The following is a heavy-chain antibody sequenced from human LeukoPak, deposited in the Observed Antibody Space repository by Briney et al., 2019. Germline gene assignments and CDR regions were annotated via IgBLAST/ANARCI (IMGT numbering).Heavy chain of an antibody. V-gene: IGHV3-23*01. D-gene: IGHD4-17*01. CDR3: AKDPYGDYVRYFDY. Sequence: GGSLRLSCAASGFTFRSYAMNWVRQAPGKGLEWVSGISGSGGGTYYADSVKGRFTISRDNSKNTLYLQMNSLRAEDTAVYYCAKDPYGDYVRYFDYWGQGTLVTISS. CDR2: ISGSGGGT. CDR1: GFTFRSYA. J-gene: IGHJ4*02.